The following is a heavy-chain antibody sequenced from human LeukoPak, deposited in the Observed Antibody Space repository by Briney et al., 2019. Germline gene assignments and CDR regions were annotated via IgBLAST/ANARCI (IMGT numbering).Heavy chain of an antibody. V-gene: IGHV4-4*02. CDR3: AREGGPYRPLDY. Sequence: SETLSLTCGVSGGSITNTNYRTWVRQPPGKGLEWIGEVNLQGSTNYNPSLMGRVAISVDTSENHISLQLTSVTAADTAVYYCAREGGPYRPLDYSGQGTLVTVSS. J-gene: IGHJ4*02. CDR2: VNLQGST. CDR1: GGSITNTNY.